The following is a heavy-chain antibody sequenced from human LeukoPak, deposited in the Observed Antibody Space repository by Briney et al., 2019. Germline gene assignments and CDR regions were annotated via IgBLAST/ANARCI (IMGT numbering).Heavy chain of an antibody. J-gene: IGHJ4*02. CDR1: GYTLTELS. Sequence: ASVKVSCKVSGYTLTELSMHWLRQAPGQGLEWMGWISPKSGGTNYAQKFEGRVTMTRDTSISTVYMELSRLRSDDTAMYYCAPEHYYSENGDYTIPDYWGQGTLVTVSS. D-gene: IGHD3-22*01. CDR3: APEHYYSENGDYTIPDY. V-gene: IGHV1-2*02. CDR2: ISPKSGGT.